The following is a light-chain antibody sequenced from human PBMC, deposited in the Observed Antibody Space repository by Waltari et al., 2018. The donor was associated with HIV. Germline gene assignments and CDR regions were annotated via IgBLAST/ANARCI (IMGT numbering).Light chain of an antibody. CDR1: SNDVGGYNY. Sequence: QSALTQPASLSGSPGQSITISCDGTSNDVGGYNYVSWYQPHPGKAPTLMICEVNNRPSGVSSRFSGSNAGNTAYLTISVLQAEDEADYYCSSYTSSITLVFGGGTKVTVL. J-gene: IGLJ2*01. CDR3: SSYTSSITLV. V-gene: IGLV2-14*01. CDR2: EVN.